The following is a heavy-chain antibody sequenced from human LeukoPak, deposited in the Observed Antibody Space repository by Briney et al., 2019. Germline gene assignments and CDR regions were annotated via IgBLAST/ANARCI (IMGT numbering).Heavy chain of an antibody. V-gene: IGHV7-4-1*02. CDR2: INTNTGNP. D-gene: IGHD3-9*01. Sequence: ASVKVSCKASGYTFTSYAMNWVRQAPGQGLEWMGWINTNTGNPTYAQGFTGRFVFSLDTSVSTAYLQISSLKAEDTAVYYCARVSDILTGYYDTPTNTDYWGQGTLVTVSS. J-gene: IGHJ4*02. CDR3: ARVSDILTGYYDTPTNTDY. CDR1: GYTFTSYA.